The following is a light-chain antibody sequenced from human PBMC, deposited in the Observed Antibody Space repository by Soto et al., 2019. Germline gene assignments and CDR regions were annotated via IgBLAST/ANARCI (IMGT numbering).Light chain of an antibody. CDR1: SSDVGGYEY. CDR3: SSYTSSSTLV. J-gene: IGLJ2*01. CDR2: EVS. Sequence: QSALTQPASVSGSPGQSINISCTGTSSDVGGYEYVSWYQQHAGKAPKLLIYEVSNRPSGVSNRFSGSKSGNTASLTISGLQAEDEADYYCSSYTSSSTLVFGGGTKLTVL. V-gene: IGLV2-14*01.